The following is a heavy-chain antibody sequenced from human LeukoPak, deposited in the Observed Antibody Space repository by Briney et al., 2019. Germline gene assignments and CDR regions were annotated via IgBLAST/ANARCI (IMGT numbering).Heavy chain of an antibody. D-gene: IGHD3-22*01. Sequence: PGGSLRLSCAAPGFTFSSYSMNWVRQAPGKGLEWVSSISSSSSYIYYADSVKGRFTISRDNSKNTLYLQMNSLRAEDTAVYYCANAIGWSAMIVGAFDIWGQGTMVTVSS. CDR2: ISSSSSYI. V-gene: IGHV3-21*04. CDR3: ANAIGWSAMIVGAFDI. J-gene: IGHJ3*02. CDR1: GFTFSSYS.